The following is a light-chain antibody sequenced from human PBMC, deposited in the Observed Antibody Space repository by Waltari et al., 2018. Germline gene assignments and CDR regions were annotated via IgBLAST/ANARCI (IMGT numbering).Light chain of an antibody. CDR1: KIGSKN. J-gene: IGLJ1*01. CDR3: QVWDSGSDHYV. Sequence: SYELTQPPSVSVAPGKTARNTCDGDKIGSKNVHWYQHKPGQAPVLVVYDDGDRPSGIPERFSGSNSGNTAALTISRVDAGDEAEYYCQVWDSGSDHYVFGTVTKVTVL. CDR2: DDG. V-gene: IGLV3-21*03.